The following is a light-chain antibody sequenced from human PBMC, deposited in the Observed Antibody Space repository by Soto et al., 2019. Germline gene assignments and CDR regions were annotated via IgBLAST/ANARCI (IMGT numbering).Light chain of an antibody. Sequence: EIVMTQSPATLSVSPGERATLSCRASQSVSSNLAWYQQKPGQAPRLLIYGASTRANGIPARFSGSGSGTEFTLTISSLQSEDFAVYYCQQYNNWQWTFGQGTKVEIK. V-gene: IGKV3-15*01. CDR3: QQYNNWQWT. J-gene: IGKJ1*01. CDR1: QSVSSN. CDR2: GAS.